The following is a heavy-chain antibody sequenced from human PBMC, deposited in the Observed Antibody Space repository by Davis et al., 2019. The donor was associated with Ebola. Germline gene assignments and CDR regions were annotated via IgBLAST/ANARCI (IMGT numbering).Heavy chain of an antibody. V-gene: IGHV1-2*06. CDR1: GYTFTDYN. J-gene: IGHJ4*02. Sequence: ASVKVSCKASGYTFTDYNIHWVRQAPGQGLEWMGRIISNSGGTNYAQKFQGRVIMTRDTSISTAYMELSSLRSDDTAVYYCARGHNFGFEFWGQGALVTVSS. CDR3: ARGHNFGFEF. CDR2: IISNSGGT. D-gene: IGHD1-1*01.